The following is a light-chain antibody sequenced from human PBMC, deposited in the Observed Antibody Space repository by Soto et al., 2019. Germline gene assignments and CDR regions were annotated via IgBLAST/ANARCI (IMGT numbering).Light chain of an antibody. CDR2: AAS. Sequence: DIQMPQSPSSLSASVGDRFTITGRASQSIVTYLNWYLQKPGKAPKLLIYAASNLQSGVPSRFSGSRSGPDFTLTISSLQPEDFATYYCQQSYSTPRTFGQGTKVDI. J-gene: IGKJ1*01. CDR3: QQSYSTPRT. V-gene: IGKV1-39*01. CDR1: QSIVTY.